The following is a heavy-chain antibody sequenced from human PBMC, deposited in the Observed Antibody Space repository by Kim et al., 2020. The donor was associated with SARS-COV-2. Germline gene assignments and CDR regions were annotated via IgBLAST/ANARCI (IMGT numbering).Heavy chain of an antibody. Sequence: SETLSLTCAVYGGSFSGYYWSWIRQPPGKGLEWIGEINHSGSTNYNPSLKSRVTISVDTSKNQFSLKLSSVTAADTAVYYCARAPGGMDVWGQGTTVTVSS. CDR2: INHSGST. CDR1: GGSFSGYY. J-gene: IGHJ6*02. V-gene: IGHV4-34*01. CDR3: ARAPGGMDV.